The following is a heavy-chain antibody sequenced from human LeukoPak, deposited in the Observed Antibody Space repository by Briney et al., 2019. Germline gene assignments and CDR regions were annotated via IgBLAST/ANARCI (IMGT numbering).Heavy chain of an antibody. CDR3: ATTATYSSSWYYDY. Sequence: KSSETLSLTCTVSGGSISSSSYYWGWIRQPPGKGLEWIGSIYYSGSTYYNPSLKSRVTISVDTSKNQFSLKLSSVTAADTAVYYCATTATYSSSWYYDYWGQGTLVTVSS. CDR2: IYYSGST. V-gene: IGHV4-39*01. J-gene: IGHJ4*02. CDR1: GGSISSSSYY. D-gene: IGHD6-13*01.